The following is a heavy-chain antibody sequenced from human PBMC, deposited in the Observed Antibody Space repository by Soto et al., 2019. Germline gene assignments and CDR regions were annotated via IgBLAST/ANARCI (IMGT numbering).Heavy chain of an antibody. CDR2: IRSKTNSYAT. V-gene: IGHV3-73*01. Sequence: GSLRLSCAASGFTFGGSAMHWVRQASGKGLEWVGHIRSKTNSYATAYAESVKGRFTISRDDSMNTAYLQTNSLKTEDTAVYFCTRQTDAVQWLVVPTDYNFDYWGQGTLVTVSS. J-gene: IGHJ4*02. CDR3: TRQTDAVQWLVVPTDYNFDY. D-gene: IGHD6-19*01. CDR1: GFTFGGSA.